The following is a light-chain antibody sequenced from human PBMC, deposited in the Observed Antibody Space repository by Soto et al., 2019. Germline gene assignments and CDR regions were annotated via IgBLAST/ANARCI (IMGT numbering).Light chain of an antibody. CDR3: SSYRRGSTYV. CDR2: DVT. J-gene: IGLJ1*01. V-gene: IGLV2-14*03. CDR1: SSDVGGYNY. Sequence: QSALTQHASVSGSPGQSITVSCTGTSSDVGGYNYVSWYQQHPGKAPRLMIYDVTNRPSGVSDRFSGSKSGNTASLTISGLQAEDEADYYCSSYRRGSTYVFGTGTKLTVL.